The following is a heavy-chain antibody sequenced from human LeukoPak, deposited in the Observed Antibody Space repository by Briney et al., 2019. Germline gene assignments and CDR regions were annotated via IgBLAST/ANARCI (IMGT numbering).Heavy chain of an antibody. CDR1: EFTFGSYW. Sequence: GGSLRLSCAASEFTFGSYWMTWIRQAPGKGLEWVANINRDGSKNHFVDSVKGRFTISRDNAKNFLYLQMNSLRAEDTAVYFCARDSSPYCGDDCYFDAFDLWGQGTMVTVSS. D-gene: IGHD2-21*02. V-gene: IGHV3-7*03. CDR2: INRDGSKN. CDR3: ARDSSPYCGDDCYFDAFDL. J-gene: IGHJ3*01.